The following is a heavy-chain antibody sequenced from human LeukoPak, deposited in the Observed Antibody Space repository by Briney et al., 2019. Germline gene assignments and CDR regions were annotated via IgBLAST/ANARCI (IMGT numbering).Heavy chain of an antibody. J-gene: IGHJ5*02. CDR2: IHYSGST. V-gene: IGHV4-39*01. Sequence: SETLSLTCTVSGGSISGSSYYWGWIRQPPGKGLEWIASIHYSGSTYYNPSLKSRVTISVDTSKNQFPLKLSSVTAADTAAYYCARRDTTGRIGRFDPWGQGTLVTVSS. CDR1: GGSISGSSYY. CDR3: ARRDTTGRIGRFDP. D-gene: IGHD1-1*01.